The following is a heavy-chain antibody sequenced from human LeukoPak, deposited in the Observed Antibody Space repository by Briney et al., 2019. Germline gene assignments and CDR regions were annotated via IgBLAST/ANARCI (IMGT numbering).Heavy chain of an antibody. Sequence: LSLTCAVSGGSISSNSYYWGWIRQPPGKGLEWVSYISSSGSTIYYADSVKGRFTISRDNAENSLYLQTNSLRAEDTAVYYCAELGITMIGGVWGKGTTVTISS. V-gene: IGHV3-11*04. J-gene: IGHJ6*04. D-gene: IGHD3-10*02. CDR1: GGSISSNSYY. CDR2: ISSSGSTI. CDR3: AELGITMIGGV.